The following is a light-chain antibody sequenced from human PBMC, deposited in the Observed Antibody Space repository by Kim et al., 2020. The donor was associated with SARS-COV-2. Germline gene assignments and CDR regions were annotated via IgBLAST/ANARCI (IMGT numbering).Light chain of an antibody. CDR3: QQYGSSPYT. J-gene: IGKJ2*01. V-gene: IGKV3-20*01. CDR2: GAS. CDR1: QSVSSNY. Sequence: EIVLTQSPGTLSLSPGERATLSCRASQSVSSNYLTWYQQKPGQAPRLLIYGASSRATGIPDRFSGSGSGTDFTLTISGLEPEDFAVYYCQQYGSSPYTFGQETKLEI.